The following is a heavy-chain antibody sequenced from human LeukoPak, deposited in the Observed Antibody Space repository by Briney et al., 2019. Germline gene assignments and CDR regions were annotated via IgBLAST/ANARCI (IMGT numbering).Heavy chain of an antibody. J-gene: IGHJ4*02. D-gene: IGHD5-12*01. Sequence: SETLSLTCAVYGGSFSGYYWSWIRQPPGKGLEWIGEINHSGSTNYNPSLKSRVTISVDTSKNQFSLKLSSVTAADTAVYYCASGRLRRGGADYWGQGTLVTVSS. CDR2: INHSGST. CDR1: GGSFSGYY. CDR3: ASGRLRRGGADY. V-gene: IGHV4-34*01.